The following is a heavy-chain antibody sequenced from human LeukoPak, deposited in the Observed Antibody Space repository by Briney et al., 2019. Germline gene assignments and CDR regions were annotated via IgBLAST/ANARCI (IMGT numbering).Heavy chain of an antibody. CDR2: ISYDGSNK. CDR1: GFTFSSYA. V-gene: IGHV3-30-3*01. J-gene: IGHJ6*02. D-gene: IGHD5-12*01. Sequence: GGSLRLSCAASGFTFSSYAMHWVRQAPGKGLEWVAVISYDGSNKYYADSVKGRFTISRDNSKNTLYLQMNSLRAEDTAVYYCARGDLRLGGMDVWGQGTTVTVSS. CDR3: ARGDLRLGGMDV.